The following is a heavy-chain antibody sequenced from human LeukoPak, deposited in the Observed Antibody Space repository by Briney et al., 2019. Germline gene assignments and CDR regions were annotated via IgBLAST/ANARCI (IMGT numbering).Heavy chain of an antibody. CDR1: GGSISPYY. V-gene: IGHV4-59*01. CDR3: AREGNAYYQISDNWFDP. Sequence: SGTLSLTCTVSGGSISPYYWSWIRQPPGKGLEWIGYVHYRGTTNYNPALKSRITMSVDTSKNQFSLKLTSVTPADTAVYYCAREGNAYYQISDNWFDPWGQGTLVTVSS. J-gene: IGHJ5*02. CDR2: VHYRGTT. D-gene: IGHD1-26*01.